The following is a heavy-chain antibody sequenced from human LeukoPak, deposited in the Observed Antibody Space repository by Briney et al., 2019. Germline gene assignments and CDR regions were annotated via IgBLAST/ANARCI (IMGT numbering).Heavy chain of an antibody. CDR3: ARDGDTAMVTGYYYMDV. V-gene: IGHV1-69*05. CDR2: IIPIFGTA. Sequence: SVKVSCKASGGTFSSYAISWVRQTPGQGLEWMGGIIPIFGTANYAQKFQGRVTINTDESTSTAYMELSSLRSEDTAVYYCARDGDTAMVTGYYYMDVWGKGTTVTVSS. CDR1: GGTFSSYA. J-gene: IGHJ6*03. D-gene: IGHD5-18*01.